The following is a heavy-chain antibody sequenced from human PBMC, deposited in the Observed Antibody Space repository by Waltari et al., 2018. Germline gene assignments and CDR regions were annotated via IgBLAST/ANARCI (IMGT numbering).Heavy chain of an antibody. CDR3: ASLTEGLRGGYEFDY. V-gene: IGHV4-38-2*01. Sequence: QVQLQESGPGLVKPSETLSLTCAVSGYSISSGYYWGWIRQPPGKGLEWIGSIYHSGSTYYNPSLKSRVTISVDTSKNQCSLKLSSVTAADTAVYYCASLTEGLRGGYEFDYWGQGTLVTVSS. D-gene: IGHD5-12*01. CDR1: GYSISSGYY. J-gene: IGHJ4*02. CDR2: IYHSGST.